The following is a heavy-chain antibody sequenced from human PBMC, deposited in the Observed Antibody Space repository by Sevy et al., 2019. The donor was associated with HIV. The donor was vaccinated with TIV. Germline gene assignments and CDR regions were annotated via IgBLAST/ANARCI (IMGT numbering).Heavy chain of an antibody. D-gene: IGHD3-22*01. CDR1: GYTLTSYD. Sequence: ASVKVSCKASGYTLTSYDINWVRQASGQGLEWMGWMNPNTGNTGYAQKFQGRVTMTRNTSISTAYMELSSLRSEDTAVYYCARHRDYYDSSGYGTFDPWGQGTLVTVS. V-gene: IGHV1-8*01. CDR2: MNPNTGNT. J-gene: IGHJ5*02. CDR3: ARHRDYYDSSGYGTFDP.